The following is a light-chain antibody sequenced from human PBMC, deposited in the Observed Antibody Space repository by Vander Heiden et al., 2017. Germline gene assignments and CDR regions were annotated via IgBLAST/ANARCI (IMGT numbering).Light chain of an antibody. CDR1: KIGSKT. Sequence: SYVLTQPPSVSLAPGQTATITCGGDKIGSKTLHWYQQKAGQAPVLVVFDDADRPSGIPERFSGSNSGNTATLTITRVEAGDEADYYCQVWDSRSDHVVFGGGTKLTVL. V-gene: IGLV3-21*02. CDR2: DDA. CDR3: QVWDSRSDHVV. J-gene: IGLJ3*02.